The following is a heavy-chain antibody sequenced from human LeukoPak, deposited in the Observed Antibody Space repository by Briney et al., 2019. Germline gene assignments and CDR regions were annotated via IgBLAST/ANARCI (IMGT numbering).Heavy chain of an antibody. CDR3: ARFGAFDI. CDR1: TGTFSGYY. J-gene: IGHJ3*02. Sequence: TSETLSLTCAVYTGTFSGYYWGRLPQPPGKELKGSGEINHSGSTNSNPSLKSLVTISVDTTNNLFSLKLSSVAAADTAVYYCARFGAFDIWGQGTMVTVSS. D-gene: IGHD3-16*01. CDR2: INHSGST. V-gene: IGHV4-34*08.